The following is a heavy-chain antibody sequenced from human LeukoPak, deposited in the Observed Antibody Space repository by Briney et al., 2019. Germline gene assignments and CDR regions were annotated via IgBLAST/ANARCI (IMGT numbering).Heavy chain of an antibody. CDR1: GYTFDHYG. V-gene: IGHV1-18*01. Sequence: ASVRVSCEASGYTFDHYGISWVRQAPGQGLEWMGWVTSYNGDTNYAQKFHGRVTMSTDTSTNTAYMELKSLTFDDTAIYYCAKDWHILTGRNCFDPWGQGTLVTVSS. CDR2: VTSYNGDT. CDR3: AKDWHILTGRNCFDP. D-gene: IGHD3-9*01. J-gene: IGHJ5*02.